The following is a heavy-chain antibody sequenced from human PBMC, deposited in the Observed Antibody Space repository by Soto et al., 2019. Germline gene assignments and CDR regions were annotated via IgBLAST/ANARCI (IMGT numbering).Heavy chain of an antibody. CDR2: MYYSGST. D-gene: IGHD3-22*01. Sequence: SETLSLTCSVSGGSISNFYWGWIRQPPGRGLEWVAYMYYSGSTKSNPSLKSRVNISVDMSKKEFSLKLSSVTAADTAAYHCARGFFDSSGPGVAFDIWGPGTMVTVSS. V-gene: IGHV4-59*01. CDR1: GGSISNFY. J-gene: IGHJ3*02. CDR3: ARGFFDSSGPGVAFDI.